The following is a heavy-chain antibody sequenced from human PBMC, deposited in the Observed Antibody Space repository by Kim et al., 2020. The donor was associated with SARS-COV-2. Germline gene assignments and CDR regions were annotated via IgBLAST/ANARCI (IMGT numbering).Heavy chain of an antibody. J-gene: IGHJ4*02. CDR3: AKSMGDLDC. CDR2: VTSAGNM. CDR1: GFTFTSYA. D-gene: IGHD1-26*01. V-gene: IGHV3-23*05. Sequence: GGSLRLSCVASGFTFTSYAMTWVRQAPGKGLEWVSAVTSAGNMYYADSLKGRFTVSRDNSKNTVYLQINSLRGDDTAVYYCAKSMGDLDCWGQGTLVTVSS.